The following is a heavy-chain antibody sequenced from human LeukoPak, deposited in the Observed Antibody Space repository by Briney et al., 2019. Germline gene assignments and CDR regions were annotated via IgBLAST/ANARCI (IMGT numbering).Heavy chain of an antibody. V-gene: IGHV3-53*01. J-gene: IGHJ4*02. Sequence: GGSLRLSCAASGFSVRTTYMSWVRQAPGKGLEWVSVLYTGGGIDHADSVKGRFIVSRDNSKNTLSLQMNSLRAEDTAIYYCTRSGYRHPYHFDSWGQGTLVTVSS. CDR2: LYTGGGI. D-gene: IGHD3-22*01. CDR1: GFSVRTTY. CDR3: TRSGYRHPYHFDS.